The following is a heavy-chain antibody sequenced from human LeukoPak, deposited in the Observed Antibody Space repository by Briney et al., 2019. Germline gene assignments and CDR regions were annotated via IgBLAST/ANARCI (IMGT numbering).Heavy chain of an antibody. V-gene: IGHV3-21*01. CDR2: ISSSSSYI. D-gene: IGHD3-10*01. J-gene: IGHJ6*04. CDR1: GFTFSSYS. CDR3: ARDLILWFGEFSYGMDV. Sequence: GGSLRLSCAASGFTFSSYSMNWVRQAPGKGLEWVSSISSSSSYIYYADSVKGRFTISRDNAKNSLYLQMNSLRAEDTAVYYCARDLILWFGEFSYGMDVWGKGTTVTVSS.